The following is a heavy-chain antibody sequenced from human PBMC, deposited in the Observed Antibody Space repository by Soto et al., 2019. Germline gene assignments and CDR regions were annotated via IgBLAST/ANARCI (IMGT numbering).Heavy chain of an antibody. V-gene: IGHV1-46*01. D-gene: IGHD6-13*01. Sequence: ASVQVSCKASGYTFTSYYIHWVRQAPGQGLEWMGIINPRGGITTYAQKLQGRLTMTGDTSTSTVYMELSSLTSEDTAMDHCAASPACGSSWYGCPPHLSHGMDVWGQGTTVTVSS. J-gene: IGHJ6*02. CDR2: INPRGGIT. CDR1: GYTFTSYY. CDR3: AASPACGSSWYGCPPHLSHGMDV.